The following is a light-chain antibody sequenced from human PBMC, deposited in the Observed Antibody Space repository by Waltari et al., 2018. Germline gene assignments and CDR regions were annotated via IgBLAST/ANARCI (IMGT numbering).Light chain of an antibody. Sequence: DIQMTQSPSSLTASVGDRVTITRQASQDISNYLNWYQQKPGKAPNLLIYDASNFETGVPSTCSGSGSGTDFTFTISSLQTEDFAAYYCQQYVNVPLTFGGGTKLEI. CDR1: QDISNY. CDR2: DAS. J-gene: IGKJ4*01. V-gene: IGKV1-33*01. CDR3: QQYVNVPLT.